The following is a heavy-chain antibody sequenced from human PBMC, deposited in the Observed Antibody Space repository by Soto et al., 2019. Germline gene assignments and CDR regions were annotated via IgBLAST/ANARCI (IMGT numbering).Heavy chain of an antibody. Sequence: GSLRLSGAAPVFTFISYSMSWVRQAPGKGLEWVSGFRTSGDGGTTYYADSVKGRFTISRDNSKNMLFLQMNSLRAEDTAIYYCAKKVNSGPGSQYFDYWGQGTLVTVSS. J-gene: IGHJ4*02. D-gene: IGHD3-10*01. V-gene: IGHV3-23*01. CDR2: FRTSGDGGTT. CDR3: AKKVNSGPGSQYFDY. CDR1: VFTFISYS.